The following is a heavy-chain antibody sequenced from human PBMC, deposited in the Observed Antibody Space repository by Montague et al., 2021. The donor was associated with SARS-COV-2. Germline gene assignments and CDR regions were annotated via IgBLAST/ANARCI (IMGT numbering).Heavy chain of an antibody. CDR1: GFTFSNYD. Sequence: SLRLSCAASGFTFSNYDMNWVRQAPGKGPEWISCISTSAYTTSYAGSVKGRFTISRDNGKNSLYLQMNSLRVEDTAVYYCTRDYRSIVGDGLDFWGQGTKVTVSS. D-gene: IGHD3-16*02. V-gene: IGHV3-48*03. CDR2: ISTSAYTT. CDR3: TRDYRSIVGDGLDF. J-gene: IGHJ3*01.